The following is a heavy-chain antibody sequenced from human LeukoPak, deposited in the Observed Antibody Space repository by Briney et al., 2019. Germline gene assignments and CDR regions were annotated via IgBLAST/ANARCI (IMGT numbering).Heavy chain of an antibody. V-gene: IGHV3-21*06. CDR2: TNPYATSI. Sequence: GGSLRLSCAASGLTFSDYSFNWIRQAPGEGLEWVSSTNPYATSIYYADSVKGRFTISRDNAKSSLYLQMDSLRAEDTAFYYCARLRRNSDRSGYYYYYDYWGQGTLVTVSS. CDR1: GLTFSDYS. CDR3: ARLRRNSDRSGYYYYYDY. J-gene: IGHJ4*02. D-gene: IGHD3-22*01.